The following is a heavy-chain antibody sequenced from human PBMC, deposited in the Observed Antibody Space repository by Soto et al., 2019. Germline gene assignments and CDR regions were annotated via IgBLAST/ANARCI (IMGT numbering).Heavy chain of an antibody. CDR1: VFTFSSYW. Sequence: GWSLRFSCASSVFTFSSYWMHWVRQAPGKGLVWVSRINSDGSSTSYADSVKGRFTISRDNAKNTLYLQMNSLRAEDTAVYYCASLTMGVVKNWFDPWGQGTLVTVSS. D-gene: IGHD3-3*01. CDR3: ASLTMGVVKNWFDP. J-gene: IGHJ5*02. V-gene: IGHV3-74*01. CDR2: INSDGSST.